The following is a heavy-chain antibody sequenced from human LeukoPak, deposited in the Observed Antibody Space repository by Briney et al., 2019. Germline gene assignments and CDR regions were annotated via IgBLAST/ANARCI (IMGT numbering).Heavy chain of an antibody. CDR1: GFTFSSFA. CDR2: ISGSGGNT. J-gene: IGHJ4*02. CDR3: AKGRARIAAASDY. V-gene: IGHV3-23*01. D-gene: IGHD6-13*01. Sequence: GGSLRLSCAASGFTFSSFAMSWVRQAPGKGPEWVSVISGSGGNTYYADSVKGRFTISRDNSKNTLYLQMNSLRAEDTAVYYCAKGRARIAAASDYWGQGTLVTVSS.